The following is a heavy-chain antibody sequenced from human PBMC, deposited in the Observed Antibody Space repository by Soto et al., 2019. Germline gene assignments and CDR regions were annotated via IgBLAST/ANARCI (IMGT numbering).Heavy chain of an antibody. D-gene: IGHD1-26*01. Sequence: RASVKVSCKASGYTFTSYAMHWVRQAPGQRLEWMGWINAGNGNTKYSQKFQGRVTITRDTSASTAYMELSSLRSEDTAVYYCARDPRPKPTELYYYYGMDVWGQGTTVTVSS. V-gene: IGHV1-3*01. CDR3: ARDPRPKPTELYYYYGMDV. J-gene: IGHJ6*02. CDR1: GYTFTSYA. CDR2: INAGNGNT.